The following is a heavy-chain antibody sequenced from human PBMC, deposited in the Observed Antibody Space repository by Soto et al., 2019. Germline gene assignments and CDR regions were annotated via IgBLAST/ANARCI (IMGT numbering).Heavy chain of an antibody. CDR3: ASKADCSSTSCYYYYYYMDV. Sequence: ASVKVSCKASGYTLTSYDISWVRQAPGQGLEWMGWSSTYSSRTNFAQKFRGRVTVTTDTSTSTVYMELRTLTSDDTAVYYCASKADCSSTSCYYYYYYMDVWGKGTTVTVSS. J-gene: IGHJ6*03. CDR2: SSTYSSRT. D-gene: IGHD2-2*01. CDR1: GYTLTSYD. V-gene: IGHV1-18*01.